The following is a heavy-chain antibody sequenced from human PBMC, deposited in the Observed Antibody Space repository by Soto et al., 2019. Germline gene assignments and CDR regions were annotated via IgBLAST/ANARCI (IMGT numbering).Heavy chain of an antibody. CDR2: IYYSGST. CDR3: ARGPVVDDFWSGHENWFDP. D-gene: IGHD3-3*01. J-gene: IGHJ5*02. CDR1: GGSISSYY. Sequence: NPSETLSLTCTVSGGSISSYYWSWIRQPPGKGLEWIGYIYYSGSTNYNPSLKSRVTISVDTSKNQFSLKLSSVTAADTAVYYCARGPVVDDFWSGHENWFDPWGQGTLVTVSS. V-gene: IGHV4-59*01.